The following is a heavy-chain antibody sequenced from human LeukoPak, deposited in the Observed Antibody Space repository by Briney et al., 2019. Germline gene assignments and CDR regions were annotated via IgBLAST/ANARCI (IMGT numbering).Heavy chain of an antibody. V-gene: IGHV3-53*01. Sequence: GSLRLSCAASGFTVSSNYMSWVRQAPGKGLEWVSVIYSGGSTYYADSVKGRFTISRDKSVDTVYLQMNGLKTEDTAVYYCAKNITMMVFWGQGTLVTVSS. CDR2: IYSGGST. CDR3: AKNITMMVF. D-gene: IGHD3-22*01. J-gene: IGHJ4*02. CDR1: GFTVSSNY.